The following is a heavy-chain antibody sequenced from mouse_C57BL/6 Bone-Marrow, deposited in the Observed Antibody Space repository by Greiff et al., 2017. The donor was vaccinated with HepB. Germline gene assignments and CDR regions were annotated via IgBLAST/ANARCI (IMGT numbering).Heavy chain of an antibody. V-gene: IGHV5-15*04. CDR2: ISNLAYSI. CDR1: GFTFSDYG. J-gene: IGHJ4*01. Sequence: EVKLVESGGGLVQPGGSLKLSCAASGFTFSDYGMAWVRQAPRTGPEWVAFISNLAYSIYYADTVTGRFTISRENAKNTLYLEMSSLRSEDTAMYYCARGSNYYAMDYWGQGTSVTVSS. D-gene: IGHD1-1*01. CDR3: ARGSNYYAMDY.